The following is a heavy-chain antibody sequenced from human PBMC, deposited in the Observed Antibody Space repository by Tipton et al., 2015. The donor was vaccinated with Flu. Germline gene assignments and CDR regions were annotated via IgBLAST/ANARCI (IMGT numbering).Heavy chain of an antibody. CDR3: AGEGSAGGNFDS. CDR1: GYSITHYS. V-gene: IGHV1-46*01. Sequence: QLVQSGAEVKKPGASVKVPCKASGYSITHYSMHWVRKAPKEGLEWMGTMNPRDDSTRPAQKFQGRITMTRDTSTNTFYMELKSLTSEDTAIYYCAGEGSAGGNFDSWGQGILVSVSS. J-gene: IGHJ4*02. D-gene: IGHD2-15*01. CDR2: MNPRDDST.